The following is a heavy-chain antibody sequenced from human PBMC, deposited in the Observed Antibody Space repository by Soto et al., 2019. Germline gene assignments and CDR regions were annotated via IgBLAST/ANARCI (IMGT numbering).Heavy chain of an antibody. Sequence: SETLSLTCTVSGGSISSYYWSWIRQPPGKGLVWIGYIYYSGSTNYNPSLKSRVTISVDTSKNQFSLKLSSVTAADTAVYYCARFRREVVAANFDYWGQGTLVTVSS. V-gene: IGHV4-59*01. CDR1: GGSISSYY. CDR3: ARFRREVVAANFDY. J-gene: IGHJ4*02. CDR2: IYYSGST. D-gene: IGHD2-15*01.